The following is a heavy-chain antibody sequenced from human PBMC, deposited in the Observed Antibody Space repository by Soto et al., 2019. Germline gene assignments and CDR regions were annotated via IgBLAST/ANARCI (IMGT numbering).Heavy chain of an antibody. D-gene: IGHD1-7*01. V-gene: IGHV1-18*01. J-gene: IGHJ5*02. CDR2: ISAYNGNT. CDR1: GGTFSSYA. Sequence: ASVKVSCKASGGTFSSYAISWVRQAPGQGLEWMGWISAYNGNTNYAQKLQGRVTMTTDTSTSTAYMELRSLRSDDTAVYYCARTIELHWFDPWGQGTLVTVSS. CDR3: ARTIELHWFDP.